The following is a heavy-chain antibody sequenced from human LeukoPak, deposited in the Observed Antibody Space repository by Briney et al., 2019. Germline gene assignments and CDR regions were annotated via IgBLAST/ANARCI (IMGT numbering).Heavy chain of an antibody. CDR2: IYYSGST. J-gene: IGHJ3*02. D-gene: IGHD4-11*01. Sequence: KSSETLSLTCTVSGGSISSSSYYWGWIRQPPGKGLEWIGSIYYSGSTYYNPSLKSRVTISVDTSKNQFSLKLSSVTAADTAVYYCARDYSGPTDAFDIWGQGTMVTVSS. CDR1: GGSISSSSYY. V-gene: IGHV4-39*07. CDR3: ARDYSGPTDAFDI.